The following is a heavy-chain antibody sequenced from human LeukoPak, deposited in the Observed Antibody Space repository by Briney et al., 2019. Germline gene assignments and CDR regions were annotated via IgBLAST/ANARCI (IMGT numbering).Heavy chain of an antibody. V-gene: IGHV3-33*06. CDR3: AKATCSGASCFSNSRDAFDI. Sequence: GGSLRLSCAASGIIFSDFGMHWVRQAPGKGLEWMAIIWYDGSNKYYADSVKGRFTISRDNSQNTMYLQMNSLRVEDTAVYYRAKATCSGASCFSNSRDAFDIWGQGTMVTVSS. J-gene: IGHJ3*02. CDR2: IWYDGSNK. CDR1: GIIFSDFG. D-gene: IGHD2-15*01.